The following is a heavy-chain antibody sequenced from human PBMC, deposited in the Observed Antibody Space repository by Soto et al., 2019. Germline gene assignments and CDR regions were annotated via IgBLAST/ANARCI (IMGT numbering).Heavy chain of an antibody. V-gene: IGHV3-33*01. Sequence: GGSLRLSCAASRFTFSNYGMHWVRQAPGKGLEWVAVIWYDGSNKYYADSVKGRFTISRDNSKNTLYLQMNSLRAEDTAVYYCARDDIPGRAVAIYGMDVWGQGTTVTVSS. CDR3: ARDDIPGRAVAIYGMDV. D-gene: IGHD6-19*01. CDR1: RFTFSNYG. CDR2: IWYDGSNK. J-gene: IGHJ6*02.